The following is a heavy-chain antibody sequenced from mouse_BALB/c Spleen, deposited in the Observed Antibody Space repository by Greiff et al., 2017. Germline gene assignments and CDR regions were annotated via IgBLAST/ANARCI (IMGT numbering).Heavy chain of an antibody. Sequence: EVQLQQSGPGLVKPSQSLSLTCTVTGYSITSDYAWNWIRQFPGNKLEWMGYISYSGSTSYNPSLKSRISITRDTSKNQFFLQLNSVTTEDTATYYCARGDYRYDDFDYWGQGTTLTVSS. V-gene: IGHV3-2*02. D-gene: IGHD2-14*01. J-gene: IGHJ2*01. CDR3: ARGDYRYDDFDY. CDR1: GYSITSDYA. CDR2: ISYSGST.